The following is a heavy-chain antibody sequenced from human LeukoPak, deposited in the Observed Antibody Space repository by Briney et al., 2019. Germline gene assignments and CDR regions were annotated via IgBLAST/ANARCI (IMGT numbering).Heavy chain of an antibody. V-gene: IGHV4-59*11. Sequence: SETLSLTCTVSGGSISSHYCSWIRQPPGKGLEWIGYIYYSGSTNYNPSLKSRVTISVDTSKNQFSLKLSSVTAADTAVYYCARYEYSSSSRGFDPWGQGTLVTVSS. CDR2: IYYSGST. J-gene: IGHJ5*02. D-gene: IGHD6-6*01. CDR1: GGSISSHY. CDR3: ARYEYSSSSRGFDP.